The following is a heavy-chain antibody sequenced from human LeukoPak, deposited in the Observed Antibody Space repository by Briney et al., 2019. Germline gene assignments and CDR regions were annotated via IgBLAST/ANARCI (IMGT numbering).Heavy chain of an antibody. CDR3: ARPYYYYMDV. J-gene: IGHJ6*03. V-gene: IGHV4-59*12. CDR2: IYYSGST. CDR1: GGSISSYY. Sequence: PSETLSLTCTVSGGSISSYYWSWIRQPPGKGLEWIGYIYYSGSTNYNPSLKSRATISVDKSKNQFSLKLNSVTAADTAVYYCARPYYYYMDVWGKGTTVTVSS.